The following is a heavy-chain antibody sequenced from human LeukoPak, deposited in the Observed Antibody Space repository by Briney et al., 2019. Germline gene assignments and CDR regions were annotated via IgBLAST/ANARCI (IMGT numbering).Heavy chain of an antibody. CDR2: IYTSGST. D-gene: IGHD3-10*01. V-gene: IGHV4-61*02. J-gene: IGHJ4*02. CDR1: GGSISSGSYY. CDR3: ARHAFSSYYSPFDY. Sequence: PSQTLSLTCTVSGGSISSGSYYWSWIRQPAGKGLEWIGRIYTSGSTNYNPSLKSRVTISVDTSKNQFSLKVSSVTAADTAVYFCARHAFSSYYSPFDYWGRGTLVTVSS.